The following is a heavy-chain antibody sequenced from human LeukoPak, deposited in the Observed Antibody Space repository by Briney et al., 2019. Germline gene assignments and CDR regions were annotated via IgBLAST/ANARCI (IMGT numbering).Heavy chain of an antibody. CDR3: ARGIDYGDYPHYYGMDV. CDR1: GYIFTNYA. J-gene: IGHJ6*02. D-gene: IGHD4-17*01. CDR2: INGGNGNT. Sequence: GASVKVSCKASGYIFTNYALHWVRQAPGQRLEWMGWINGGNGNTKYSQNFQDRVTITADESTSTAYMELSSLRSEDTAVYYCARGIDYGDYPHYYGMDVWGQGTTVTVSS. V-gene: IGHV1-3*01.